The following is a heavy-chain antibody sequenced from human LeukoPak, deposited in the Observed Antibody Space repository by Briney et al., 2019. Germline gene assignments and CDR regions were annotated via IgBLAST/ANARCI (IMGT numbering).Heavy chain of an antibody. CDR1: GFTFSGSA. CDR2: IRSKANSYAT. Sequence: AGGSLRLSCAASGFTFSGSAMHWVRQASGKGLEWVGRIRSKANSYATAYAASVKGRFTISRDDSKNTAYLQMNSLKTEDTAVYYRTRPSRELRGYYYYYMDVWGKGTTVTVSS. J-gene: IGHJ6*03. V-gene: IGHV3-73*01. D-gene: IGHD1-26*01. CDR3: TRPSRELRGYYYYYMDV.